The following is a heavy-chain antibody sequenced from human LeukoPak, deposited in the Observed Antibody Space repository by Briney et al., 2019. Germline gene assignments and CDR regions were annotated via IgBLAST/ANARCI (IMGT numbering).Heavy chain of an antibody. CDR2: ISSNGGST. CDR3: TRGAYNWNDDTQGAFDI. J-gene: IGHJ3*02. CDR1: GFTFSSYA. V-gene: IGHV3-64*01. D-gene: IGHD1-20*01. Sequence: GGSLRLSCAASGFTFSSYAMHWVRQAPGKGLEYVSAISSNGGSTYYANSVKGRFTISRDNSKNTLYLQMGSLRAEDMAVYYCTRGAYNWNDDTQGAFDIWGQGTMVTVSS.